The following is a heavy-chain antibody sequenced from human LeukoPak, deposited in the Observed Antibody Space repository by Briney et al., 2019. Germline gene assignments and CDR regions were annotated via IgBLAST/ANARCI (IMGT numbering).Heavy chain of an antibody. J-gene: IGHJ4*02. V-gene: IGHV3-74*01. Sequence: GGSLRLSCAASGFTFSNYWMHWVRQAPGKGLVWVSHVNSDESTTSYADSVKGRFTISRDNAKNTLSLQMNSLRAEDTAVYYCAKADRITMVRGEKKAFDYWGQGTLVTVSS. CDR1: GFTFSNYW. CDR3: AKADRITMVRGEKKAFDY. D-gene: IGHD3-10*01. CDR2: VNSDESTT.